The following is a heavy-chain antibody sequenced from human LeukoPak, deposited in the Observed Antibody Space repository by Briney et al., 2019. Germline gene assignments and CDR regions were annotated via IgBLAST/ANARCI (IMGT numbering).Heavy chain of an antibody. CDR1: GFTFSSYA. J-gene: IGHJ4*02. V-gene: IGHV3-23*01. Sequence: AGSLTLSCAASGFTFSSYAMNWVRQAPGKGLEWVSVISGSGGSTHYADSVKGRFTISRDNSKNTLYLQMNSLRAEDTAVYYCATTIGGYNYGPSFDYWGQGTLVTVSS. CDR2: ISGSGGST. CDR3: ATTIGGYNYGPSFDY. D-gene: IGHD5-18*01.